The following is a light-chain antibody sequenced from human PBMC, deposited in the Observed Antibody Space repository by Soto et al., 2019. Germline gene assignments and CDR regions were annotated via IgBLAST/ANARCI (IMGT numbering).Light chain of an antibody. CDR1: QDIRNF. V-gene: IGKV1-27*01. CDR3: QKYSSVPV. J-gene: IGKJ3*01. CDR2: AAS. Sequence: DIQMTQSPTSLSASVGDRVTITCRASQDIRNFGAWYQQKPGKDPKLLIYAASTLQSGVPSRFSGSGSGTDFTLTINSLQPEDVATYSCQKYSSVPVFGPGTKVEIK.